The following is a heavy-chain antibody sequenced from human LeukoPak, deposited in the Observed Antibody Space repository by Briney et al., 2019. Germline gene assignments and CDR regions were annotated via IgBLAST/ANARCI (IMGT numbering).Heavy chain of an antibody. D-gene: IGHD3-22*01. V-gene: IGHV4-59*01. CDR2: IHYSGST. J-gene: IGHJ4*02. CDR3: ARVIDPGYYYDSSGYYFDY. CDR1: GGSISSYY. Sequence: SETLSLTCTVSGGSISSYYWSRIRQPPGKGLEWIGYIHYSGSTNYNPSLKSRVTISVDTSKNQFSLKLSSVTAADTAVYYCARVIDPGYYYDSSGYYFDYWGQGTLVTVSS.